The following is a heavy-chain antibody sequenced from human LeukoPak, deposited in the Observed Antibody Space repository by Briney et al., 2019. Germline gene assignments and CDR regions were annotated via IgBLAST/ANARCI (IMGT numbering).Heavy chain of an antibody. CDR2: ISGSGGAT. J-gene: IGHJ4*02. Sequence: GGSLRLSCAASGFPFSSYPLSWVRQTPRKGLEWVSAISGSGGATYYADSVRGRFTISRDNSKNTLYLQMNSLRAEDTAVYYCARNLPAADYWGQGTLVTVSS. V-gene: IGHV3-23*01. D-gene: IGHD2-2*01. CDR1: GFPFSSYP. CDR3: ARNLPAADY.